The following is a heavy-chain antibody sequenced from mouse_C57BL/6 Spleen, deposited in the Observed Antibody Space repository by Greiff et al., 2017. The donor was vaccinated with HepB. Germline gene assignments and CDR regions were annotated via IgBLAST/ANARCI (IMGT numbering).Heavy chain of an antibody. CDR1: GYTFTSYW. CDR3: ARYHYYGSRGSWYLDV. V-gene: IGHV1-52*01. D-gene: IGHD1-1*01. CDR2: IDPYDSDT. J-gene: IGHJ1*03. Sequence: QVQLQQPGAELVRPGSSVKLSCKASGYTFTSYWMHWVKQRPIQGLEWIGNIDPYDSDTHYNQKFKDKATLTVDKSSSTAYMQLSSLISEDSAVYYCARYHYYGSRGSWYLDVWGTGTTVTVSS.